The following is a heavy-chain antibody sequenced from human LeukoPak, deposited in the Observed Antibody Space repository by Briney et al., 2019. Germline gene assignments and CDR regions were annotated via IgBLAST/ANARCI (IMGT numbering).Heavy chain of an antibody. D-gene: IGHD6-19*01. V-gene: IGHV2-70*04. Sequence: SGPALVKPTQTLTLTCTFSGFSINSSGVRLSWLRQPPGKALEWLAHIDWDDDKFYSTSLKTRLTISKDTSKNQVVLTMTNMDPVDTATYYCALSFPSIAVAGTHYYYYMDVWGKGTTVTVCS. CDR2: IDWDDDK. CDR3: ALSFPSIAVAGTHYYYYMDV. CDR1: GFSINSSGVR. J-gene: IGHJ6*03.